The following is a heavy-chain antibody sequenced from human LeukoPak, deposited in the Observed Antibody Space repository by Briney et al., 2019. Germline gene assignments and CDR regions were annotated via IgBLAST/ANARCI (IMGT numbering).Heavy chain of an antibody. CDR3: AKALVGASAFDY. J-gene: IGHJ4*02. Sequence: PGRSLRLSCAASGFTFDDYAMLWVRQAPGKGLEWVSGISWNSGSIGYADCVKGRFTISRDNAKNSLYLQMNSLRAEDTALYYCAKALVGASAFDYWGQGTLVTVSS. CDR2: ISWNSGSI. CDR1: GFTFDDYA. D-gene: IGHD1-26*01. V-gene: IGHV3-9*01.